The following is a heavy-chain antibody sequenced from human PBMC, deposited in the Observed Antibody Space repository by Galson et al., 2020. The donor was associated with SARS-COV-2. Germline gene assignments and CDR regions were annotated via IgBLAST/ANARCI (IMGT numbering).Heavy chain of an antibody. CDR2: ISYDGSNK. J-gene: IGHJ4*02. D-gene: IGHD3-22*01. CDR1: GFTFSSYA. V-gene: IGHV3-30*04. CDR3: ARDRLGSSGYYYFDY. Sequence: GGSLRLSCAASGFTFSSYAMHWVRQAPGKGLEWVAVISYDGSNKYYADSVKGRFTISRDNSKNTLYLQMNSLRAEDTAVYYCARDRLGSSGYYYFDYWGQGTLVTVSS.